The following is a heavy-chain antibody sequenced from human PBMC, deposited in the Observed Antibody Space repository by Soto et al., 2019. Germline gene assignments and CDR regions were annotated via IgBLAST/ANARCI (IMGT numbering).Heavy chain of an antibody. V-gene: IGHV3-15*01. CDR2: IISKTDGGTT. D-gene: IGHD1-1*01. CDR1: GFTFSTAW. J-gene: IGHJ4*02. CDR3: IVPVDMARTAPGY. Sequence: GGSLRLSCAASGFTFSTAWMSWVRQAPGKGLEWVGHIISKTDGGTTDYAAPVKGRFTISRDDSKNTLYLQMNSLKTEDTAVYYCIVPVDMARTAPGYWGQGTQVTVSS.